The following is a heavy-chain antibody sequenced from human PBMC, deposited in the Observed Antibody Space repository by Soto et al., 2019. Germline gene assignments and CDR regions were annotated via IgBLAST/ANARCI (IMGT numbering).Heavy chain of an antibody. CDR3: TKVGGLYDFWSGPLHFDL. D-gene: IGHD3-3*01. J-gene: IGHJ4*02. CDR1: GFIFDDFA. Sequence: EAQLVGSGGGLVQPGRSLRLSCAGSGFIFDDFAIHWVRQAPGKGLEWVSGISWNSDSIGYADSVKGRFTISRDNAKNALYLQMNSLRVEDTAFYYCTKVGGLYDFWSGPLHFDLWGQGTLVTVSS. V-gene: IGHV3-9*01. CDR2: ISWNSDSI.